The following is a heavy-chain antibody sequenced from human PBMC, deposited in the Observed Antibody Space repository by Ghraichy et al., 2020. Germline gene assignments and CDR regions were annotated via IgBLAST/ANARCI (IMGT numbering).Heavy chain of an antibody. Sequence: SETLSLTCTVSGGSISSGGYYWSWIRQHPGKGLEWIGYIYYSGSTYYNPSLKSRVTISVDTSKNQFSLKLSSVTAADTAVYYCARAPLGYCSGGSCYPFDYWGQGTLVTVSS. CDR2: IYYSGST. V-gene: IGHV4-31*03. J-gene: IGHJ4*02. D-gene: IGHD2-15*01. CDR1: GGSISSGGYY. CDR3: ARAPLGYCSGGSCYPFDY.